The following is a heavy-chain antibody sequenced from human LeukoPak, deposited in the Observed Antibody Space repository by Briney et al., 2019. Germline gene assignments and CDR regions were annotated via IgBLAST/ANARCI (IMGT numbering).Heavy chain of an antibody. CDR2: IFYSGIT. V-gene: IGHV4-59*08. D-gene: IGHD5-18*01. CDR1: GASISGYY. Sequence: SETLSLTCTVSGASISGYYWSWIRQTPGKGLEWIGYIFYSGITNYNPSVKSRVSMSVDTSKNQFSLILNSVTAADTAVYYCARHSSIQVGPGAYSYDTDVWGQGTTVIVAS. CDR3: ARHSSIQVGPGAYSYDTDV. J-gene: IGHJ6*02.